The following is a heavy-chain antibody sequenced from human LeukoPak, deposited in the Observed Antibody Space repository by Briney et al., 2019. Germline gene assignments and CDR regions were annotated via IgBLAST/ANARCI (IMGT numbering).Heavy chain of an antibody. D-gene: IGHD2-2*01. CDR3: AGLHCSSTSCFPLY. J-gene: IGHJ4*02. V-gene: IGHV1-18*04. Sequence: GASVKVSCKASGYTFTSYGISWVRQAPGQGLEWMGWISAYNGNTNYAQKLQGRVTMTTDTSTSTAYMEPRSLRSDDTAVYYCAGLHCSSTSCFPLYWGQGTLVTVSS. CDR1: GYTFTSYG. CDR2: ISAYNGNT.